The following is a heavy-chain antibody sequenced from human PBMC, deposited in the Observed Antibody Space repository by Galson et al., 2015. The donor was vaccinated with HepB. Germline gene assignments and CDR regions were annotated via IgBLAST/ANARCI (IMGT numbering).Heavy chain of an antibody. Sequence: QSGAEVKKPGESLRISCKGSGYSFTSYWISWVRQMPGKGLEWMGRIDPSDSYTNYSPSFQGHVTISADKSISTAYLQWSSLKASDTAMYYCARPPYITIFGDNAFDIWGQGTMVTVSS. CDR2: IDPSDSYT. CDR3: ARPPYITIFGDNAFDI. D-gene: IGHD3-3*01. V-gene: IGHV5-10-1*01. CDR1: GYSFTSYW. J-gene: IGHJ3*02.